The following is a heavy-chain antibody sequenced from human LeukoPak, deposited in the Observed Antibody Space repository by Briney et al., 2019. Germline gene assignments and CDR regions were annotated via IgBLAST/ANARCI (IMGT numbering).Heavy chain of an antibody. Sequence: PGGSLRLSCAASGFTFSSYEMNWVRQAPGKGLEWVSYISSSGSTIYYADSVKGRFTISRDNAKNSLYLQMNSLRAEDTAVYYCARRGYSYGYPTHFDYWGQGTLVTVSS. D-gene: IGHD5-18*01. J-gene: IGHJ4*02. CDR1: GFTFSSYE. CDR2: ISSSGSTI. V-gene: IGHV3-48*03. CDR3: ARRGYSYGYPTHFDY.